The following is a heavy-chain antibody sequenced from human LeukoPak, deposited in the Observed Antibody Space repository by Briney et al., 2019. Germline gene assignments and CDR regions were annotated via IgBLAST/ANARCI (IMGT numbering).Heavy chain of an antibody. CDR2: IYPGDSDT. Sequence: GESLKISCKGSGYMFTDYWIGWVRQMPGKGLEWMGIIYPGDSDTRYSPSFQGQVTISADKSITTTYLQWSSLKASDTAMYYCARLGGSYYSAFDIWGQGTMVTVSS. D-gene: IGHD1-26*01. J-gene: IGHJ3*02. V-gene: IGHV5-51*01. CDR1: GYMFTDYW. CDR3: ARLGGSYYSAFDI.